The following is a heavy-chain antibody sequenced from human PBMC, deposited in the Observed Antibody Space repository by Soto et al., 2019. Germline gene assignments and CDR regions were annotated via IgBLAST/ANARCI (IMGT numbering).Heavy chain of an antibody. D-gene: IGHD5-18*01. CDR3: ARDDGYSYGYVDY. J-gene: IGHJ4*02. Sequence: SETLSLTCAVSGYSISSGYYWGWIRQPPGKGLEWIGSIYHSGSTYYNPSLKSRVTTSVDTSKNQFSLKLSSVAAADTAVYYCARDDGYSYGYVDYWGQGTLVTVSS. CDR2: IYHSGST. CDR1: GYSISSGYY. V-gene: IGHV4-38-2*02.